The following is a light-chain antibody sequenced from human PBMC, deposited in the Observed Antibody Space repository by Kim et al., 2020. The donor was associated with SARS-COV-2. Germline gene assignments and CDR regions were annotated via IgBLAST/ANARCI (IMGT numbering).Light chain of an antibody. CDR1: SLRNYY. J-gene: IGLJ2*01. Sequence: SSELTQDPAVSVALGQTVRITCQGDSLRNYYATWYQQKPGQAPIVVIYGKNNRPSGIPDRFSGSSSGNTASLTITGTQAGDEADYYCNSRDSNDNVVFGG. CDR3: NSRDSNDNVV. V-gene: IGLV3-19*01. CDR2: GKN.